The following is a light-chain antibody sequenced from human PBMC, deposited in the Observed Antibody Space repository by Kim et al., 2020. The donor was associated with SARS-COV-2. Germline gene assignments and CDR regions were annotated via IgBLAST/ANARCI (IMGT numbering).Light chain of an antibody. J-gene: IGKJ1*01. CDR1: QSISSW. V-gene: IGKV1-5*03. CDR3: QQYNSYPWT. Sequence: ASVGDRVTITCRASQSISSWLAWYQQKPGKAPKLLIYNASSLEGGVPSRFSGSGSGTEFTLTISSLQPDDFATYYCQQYNSYPWTFGQGTKVDIK. CDR2: NAS.